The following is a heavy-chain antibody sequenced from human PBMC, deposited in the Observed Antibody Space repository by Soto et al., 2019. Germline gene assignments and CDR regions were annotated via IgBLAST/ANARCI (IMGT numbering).Heavy chain of an antibody. CDR1: AVSLGGGGDC. J-gene: IGHJ4*02. CDR3: AREDYSPFDY. V-gene: IGHV4-31*02. Sequence: SEMLSLTWRVVAVSLGGGGDCWSWIRQHPGKGLEWIGYIHHSGSTYYNPSLKSRVTISMYTPKNHFSLKLSSVTAADSAVYYCAREDYSPFDYWGQGALVTVSS. D-gene: IGHD2-15*01. CDR2: IHHSGST.